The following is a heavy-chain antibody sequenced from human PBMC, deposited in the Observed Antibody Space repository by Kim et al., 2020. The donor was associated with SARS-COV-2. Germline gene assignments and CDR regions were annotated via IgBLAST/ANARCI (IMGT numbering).Heavy chain of an antibody. J-gene: IGHJ4*02. Sequence: SQVFQGRVTITRDTAASPGYMELSSLGSEDTAVYYCARTGIAVAGRYFDYWGQGTLVTVSS. V-gene: IGHV1-3*01. D-gene: IGHD6-19*01. CDR3: ARTGIAVAGRYFDY.